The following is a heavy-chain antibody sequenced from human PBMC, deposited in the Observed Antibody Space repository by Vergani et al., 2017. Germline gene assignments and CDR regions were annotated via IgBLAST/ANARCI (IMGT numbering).Heavy chain of an antibody. CDR2: ISSNGGRT. Sequence: EVQLVESGGGLVQPGGSLRLSCSASGFTFSSYAMHWVRQAPGKGLEYVSAISSNGGRTYYADSVKGRFTISRDNSKNTLYLQMSSLRAEDTAVYYCVKTLWELRADACDIWGQGTMVTVSS. CDR3: VKTLWELRADACDI. CDR1: GFTFSSYA. V-gene: IGHV3-64D*06. J-gene: IGHJ3*02. D-gene: IGHD1-26*01.